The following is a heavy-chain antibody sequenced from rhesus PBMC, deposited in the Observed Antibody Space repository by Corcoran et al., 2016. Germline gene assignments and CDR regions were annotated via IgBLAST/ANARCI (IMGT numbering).Heavy chain of an antibody. D-gene: IGHD6-13*01. CDR2: IYGRRSST. J-gene: IGHJ4*01. CDR3: ARGGIAAEFDY. Sequence: QLQLQESGPGLVKPSETLSVTCAVSGGSISSSYWSWIRQAPGKGLEWIGYIYGRRSSTNYNPSLKSRVTLSVDTSKNQFSLKLSAVTAADTAVYYCARGGIAAEFDYWGQGVLVTVSS. CDR1: GGSISSSY. V-gene: IGHV4-169*01.